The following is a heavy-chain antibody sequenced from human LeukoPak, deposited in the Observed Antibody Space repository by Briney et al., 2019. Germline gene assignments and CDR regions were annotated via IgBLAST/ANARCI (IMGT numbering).Heavy chain of an antibody. CDR1: GYSFTSYW. CDR3: ARTISSWYSGIDY. J-gene: IGHJ4*02. Sequence: GESLKISCKGSGYSFTSYWISWVRQMPGKGLEWMGRIDPSDSYTNYSPSFQGHVTISVDKSINTAYLQWSSLKASDTAMYYCARTISSWYSGIDYWGQGTLVAVSS. CDR2: IDPSDSYT. V-gene: IGHV5-10-1*01. D-gene: IGHD6-13*01.